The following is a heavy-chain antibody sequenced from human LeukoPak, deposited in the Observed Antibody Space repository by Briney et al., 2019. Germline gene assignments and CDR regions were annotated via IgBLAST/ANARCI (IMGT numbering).Heavy chain of an antibody. CDR2: IIPIFGTA. D-gene: IGHD2-2*01. CDR3: AREGWDIVVVPAASRPYYFDY. V-gene: IGHV1-69*13. Sequence: GASVKVSCKTSGYTFSSYAISWVRQAPGQGLEWMGGIIPIFGTANYAQKFQGRVTITADESTSTAYMELSSLRSEDTAVYYCAREGWDIVVVPAASRPYYFDYWGQGTLVTVSS. J-gene: IGHJ4*02. CDR1: GYTFSSYA.